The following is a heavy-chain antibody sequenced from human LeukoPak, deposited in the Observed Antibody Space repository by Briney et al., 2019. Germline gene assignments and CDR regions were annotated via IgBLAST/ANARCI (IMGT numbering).Heavy chain of an antibody. D-gene: IGHD3-10*01. CDR1: GYSFTSYW. CDR3: ARRELLWFGESTDAFDI. J-gene: IGHJ3*02. CDR2: IYPGDSDT. Sequence: GKSLKIFCNGSGYSFTSYWIVWVRQMPGKGLEWMGIIYPGDSDTRYSPSFQGQCTISSDKSISTAYLQWISLKASDTAIDYCARRELLWFGESTDAFDIWGQGTMVTVSS. V-gene: IGHV5-51*01.